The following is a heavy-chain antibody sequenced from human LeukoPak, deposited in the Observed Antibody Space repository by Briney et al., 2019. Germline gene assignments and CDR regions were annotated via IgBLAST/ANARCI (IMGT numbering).Heavy chain of an antibody. Sequence: SETLSLTCAVSGYSISSGYYWSWVRQAPGKGLEWIASLSQSGTTYYNPSLKSRVTISLDTSRNQFSLKLTSVTAADTAVYYCAREGRDMSPVTSFDYWGQGTLVIVSS. V-gene: IGHV4-38-2*02. D-gene: IGHD4-17*01. J-gene: IGHJ4*02. CDR2: LSQSGTT. CDR1: GYSISSGYY. CDR3: AREGRDMSPVTSFDY.